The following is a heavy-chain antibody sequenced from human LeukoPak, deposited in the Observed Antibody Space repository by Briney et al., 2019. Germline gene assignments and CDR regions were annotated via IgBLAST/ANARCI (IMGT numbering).Heavy chain of an antibody. CDR3: ATFPYYDYWSGHSY. J-gene: IGHJ4*02. CDR1: GYTFIGYY. Sequence: ASVKVSCKASGYTFIGYYMHWVRQAPGQGLEWMGWINPNSGGTNYAQKFQGRVTMTRDTSISTAYMELSRLRSDDTAVYYCATFPYYDYWSGHSYWGQGTLVTVSS. CDR2: INPNSGGT. D-gene: IGHD3-3*01. V-gene: IGHV1-2*02.